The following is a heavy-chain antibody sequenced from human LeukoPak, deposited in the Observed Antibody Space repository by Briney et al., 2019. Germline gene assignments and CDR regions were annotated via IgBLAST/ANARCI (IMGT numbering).Heavy chain of an antibody. CDR3: ARGELGLWLGELSWEN. J-gene: IGHJ4*02. CDR1: GGSFSGYY. CDR2: INHRGST. Sequence: PSETLSLTCAVYGGSFSGYYWSWIRQPPGKGLEWIGEINHRGSTNYNPSLKSRGTISVDTSKNQFSLKLSSVTAADTAVYYCARGELGLWLGELSWENWGQGTLVTVSS. D-gene: IGHD3-10*01. V-gene: IGHV4-34*01.